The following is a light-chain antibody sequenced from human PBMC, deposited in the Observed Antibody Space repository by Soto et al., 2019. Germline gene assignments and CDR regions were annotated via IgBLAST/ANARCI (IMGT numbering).Light chain of an antibody. CDR2: EVT. V-gene: IGLV2-14*01. CDR1: SSDGDDYKD. Sequence: QSALTQPASVSGSPGQSITISCTGISSDGDDYKDASWYQQHPGKAPKLMIYEVTYRPSGVSNRFSGSKSGNTASLTISGLQAEDEADYYCSSYTSTSTVFGTGTKVTVL. CDR3: SSYTSTSTV. J-gene: IGLJ1*01.